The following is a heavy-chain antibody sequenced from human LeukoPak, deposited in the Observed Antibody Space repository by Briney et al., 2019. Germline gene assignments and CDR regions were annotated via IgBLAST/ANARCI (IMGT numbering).Heavy chain of an antibody. CDR3: ARFKSGGFYYFDS. CDR1: GGSLTSPTYY. J-gene: IGHJ4*02. CDR2: LYSSGSA. D-gene: IGHD3-3*01. V-gene: IGHV4-61*01. Sequence: KPSETLSLTCTVYGGSLTSPTYYQWSWIRQPPGRGLELIGSLYSSGSAKFNPSLTSRVTMSLDTSQNQFSLKLSSVTAEDSPMYPCARFKSGGFYYFDSWGQGILVIVSS.